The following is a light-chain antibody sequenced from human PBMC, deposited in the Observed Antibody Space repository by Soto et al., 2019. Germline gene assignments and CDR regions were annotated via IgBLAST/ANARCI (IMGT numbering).Light chain of an antibody. Sequence: EIVLTQSPATLSLYPGERATLSCRASQSVGSYLVWYQQKPGQAPRLLSHGASNRATGIPARFSGSGSGTDFTLTISSLEPEDFAVYYCQQRSSWPPLFGQGTRLEIQ. CDR1: QSVGSY. J-gene: IGKJ5*01. CDR3: QQRSSWPPL. CDR2: GAS. V-gene: IGKV3-11*01.